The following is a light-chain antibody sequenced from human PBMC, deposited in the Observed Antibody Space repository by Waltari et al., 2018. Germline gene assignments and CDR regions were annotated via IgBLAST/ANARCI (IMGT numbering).Light chain of an antibody. CDR2: LGS. CDR3: MQALQTRT. Sequence: DIVMTQSPLSLPVTPGEPASISCRSIQSLLHSNGYNYLDWYLQKPGQSPQLLIYLGSNRASGVPDRFSGSGSGTDFTLKISRVEAEDVGVYYCMQALQTRTFGPGTKVDIK. V-gene: IGKV2-28*01. CDR1: QSLLHSNGYNY. J-gene: IGKJ3*01.